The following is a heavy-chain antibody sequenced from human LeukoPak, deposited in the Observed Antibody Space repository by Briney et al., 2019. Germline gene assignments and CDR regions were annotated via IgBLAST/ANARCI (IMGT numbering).Heavy chain of an antibody. D-gene: IGHD4-11*01. J-gene: IGHJ4*02. CDR1: EFTFSSYN. CDR2: ISSSSIST. Sequence: PGGSLRLSCAASEFTFSSYNMNWVRQAPGKGLEWVSYISSSSISTYFADSVKGRFTISRDNAKNSLYLQMNSLRAEDTAVYYCARGRLGYFDYWGQGTLVTVSS. CDR3: ARGRLGYFDY. V-gene: IGHV3-48*01.